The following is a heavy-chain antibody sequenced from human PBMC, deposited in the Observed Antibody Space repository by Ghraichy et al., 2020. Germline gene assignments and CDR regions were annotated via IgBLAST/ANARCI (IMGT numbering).Heavy chain of an antibody. CDR2: IYYSGST. J-gene: IGHJ3*02. Sequence: SETLSLTCTVSGGSISSSSYYWGWIRQPPGKGLEWIGSIYYSGSTYYNPSLKSRVTISVDTSKNQFSLKLSSVTAADTAVYYCARAYAYLDAFDIWGQGTMVTVSS. V-gene: IGHV4-39*01. D-gene: IGHD3-16*01. CDR3: ARAYAYLDAFDI. CDR1: GGSISSSSYY.